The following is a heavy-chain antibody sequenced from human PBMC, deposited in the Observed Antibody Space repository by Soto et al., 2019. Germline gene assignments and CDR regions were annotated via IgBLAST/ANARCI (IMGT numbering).Heavy chain of an antibody. CDR1: GFTFSSYY. J-gene: IGHJ4*02. Sequence: EVQLVDSGGGLVQPGGSLRLSCTASGFTFSSYYMTWVRQAPGKGLEWVANIKEDGSVIYYADSLRGRFTISRDNAKNSLFLQMNSLRVEDTAVYYCARTGTTHYWGQGTLVTVSS. CDR3: ARTGTTHY. D-gene: IGHD1-1*01. V-gene: IGHV3-7*05. CDR2: IKEDGSVI.